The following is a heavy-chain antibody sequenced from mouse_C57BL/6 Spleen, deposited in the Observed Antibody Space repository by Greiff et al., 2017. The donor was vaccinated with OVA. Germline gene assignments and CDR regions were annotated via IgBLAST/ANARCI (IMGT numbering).Heavy chain of an antibody. CDR3: ARLEGYDGDYYAMDY. D-gene: IGHD2-2*01. V-gene: IGHV1-78*01. CDR1: GYTFTDHT. CDR2: IYPRDGST. Sequence: VKLMESDAELVKPGASVKISCKVSGYTFTDHTIHWMKQRPEQGLEWIGYIYPRDGSTKYNEKFKGKATLTADKSSSTAYMQLNSLTSEDSAVYFCARLEGYDGDYYAMDYWGQGTSVTVSS. J-gene: IGHJ4*01.